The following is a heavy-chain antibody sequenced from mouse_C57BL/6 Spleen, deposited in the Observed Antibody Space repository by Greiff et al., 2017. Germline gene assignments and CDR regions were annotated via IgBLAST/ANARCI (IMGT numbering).Heavy chain of an antibody. D-gene: IGHD2-3*01. CDR3: ARETGWLLPFDY. Sequence: EVNVVESGGGLVKPGGSLKLSCAASGFTFSSYAMSWVRQTPEKRLEWVATISDGGSYTYYPDNVKGRFTISRDTAKNNLYLQMSHLKSEDSAMYYCARETGWLLPFDYWGQGTTLTVSS. V-gene: IGHV5-4*01. CDR2: ISDGGSYT. J-gene: IGHJ2*01. CDR1: GFTFSSYA.